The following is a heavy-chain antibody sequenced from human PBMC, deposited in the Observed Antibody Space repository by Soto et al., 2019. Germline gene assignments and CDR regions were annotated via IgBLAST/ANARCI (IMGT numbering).Heavy chain of an antibody. CDR2: INSKNGGT. D-gene: IGHD5-12*01. CDR3: ARGGNSGYYYE. CDR1: GYTFTDYY. V-gene: IGHV1-2*02. Sequence: QVQLVQSGAEVKKPGASVKVSCKASGYTFTDYYIHWVRQAPGQGLEWMGWINSKNGGTKYVQKFQGRVTMTRDTSITTAYKELTWLRYDDTAVYYCARGGNSGYYYEWGQGTLVTVSS. J-gene: IGHJ4*02.